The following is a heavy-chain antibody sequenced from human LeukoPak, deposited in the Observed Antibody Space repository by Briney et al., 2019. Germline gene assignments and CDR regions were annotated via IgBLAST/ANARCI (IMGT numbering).Heavy chain of an antibody. D-gene: IGHD2-2*01. CDR1: GFTFNAYW. J-gene: IGHJ5*02. Sequence: PGGSLRLSCAASGFTFNAYWMSWVRQAPGRGLEWVANIKEDGSAQYYVDSVKGRFTISRDNAKKSPSLQMNSLRAEDAAVYYCTTSANAPGNHWGQGTLVTVSS. CDR3: TTSANAPGNH. CDR2: IKEDGSAQ. V-gene: IGHV3-7*01.